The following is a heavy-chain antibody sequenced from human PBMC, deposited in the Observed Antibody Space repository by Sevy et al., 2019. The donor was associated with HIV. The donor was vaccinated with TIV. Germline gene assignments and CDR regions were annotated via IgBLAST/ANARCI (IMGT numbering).Heavy chain of an antibody. J-gene: IGHJ4*02. V-gene: IGHV3-23*01. Sequence: GGSLRLSCAASGFTFSNYAMSWVRQAPGKGLEWVSSVSISGPNTYYADSVKGRFTNSRDNSKNTMYLQMNSLRAEDTAVYYCAKEWTQLSDWYGELDYWGQGSLVTVSS. CDR2: VSISGPNT. CDR1: GFTFSNYA. D-gene: IGHD6-19*01. CDR3: AKEWTQLSDWYGELDY.